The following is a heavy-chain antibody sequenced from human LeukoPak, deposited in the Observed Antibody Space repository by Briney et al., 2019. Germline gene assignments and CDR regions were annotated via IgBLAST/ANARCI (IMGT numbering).Heavy chain of an antibody. CDR1: GYTFTGYY. Sequence: ASVKVSCKASGYTFTGYYMHWVRQAPGQGLEWMGWINPNSGGTNYAQRFQGRVTMTRDTSISTAYMELSRLRSDDAAVYYCARGAYSRGWYEGYWDQGTLATVSS. CDR2: INPNSGGT. D-gene: IGHD6-19*01. CDR3: ARGAYSRGWYEGY. J-gene: IGHJ4*02. V-gene: IGHV1-2*02.